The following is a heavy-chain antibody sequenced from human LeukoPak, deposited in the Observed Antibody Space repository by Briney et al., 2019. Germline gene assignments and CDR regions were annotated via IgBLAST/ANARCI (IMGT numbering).Heavy chain of an antibody. CDR2: IIPIFGTA. V-gene: IGHV1-69*05. J-gene: IGHJ4*02. Sequence: GASVKVSCKASGGTFSSYAVSWVRQAPGQGLEWMGGIIPIFGTANYAQKFQGRVTITTDESTSTAYMELSSLRSADTAVYYCARHRRLQPMAVFDYWGQGTLVTVSP. CDR1: GGTFSSYA. D-gene: IGHD4-11*01. CDR3: ARHRRLQPMAVFDY.